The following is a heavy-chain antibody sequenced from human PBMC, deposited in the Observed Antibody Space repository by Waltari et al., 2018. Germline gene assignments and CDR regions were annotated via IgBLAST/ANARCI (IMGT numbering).Heavy chain of an antibody. V-gene: IGHV4-4*07. CDR2: IYANGNT. J-gene: IGHJ3*02. CDR1: GGSVNSYY. D-gene: IGHD1-26*01. Sequence: QVQLQESGPGLIKPSETLSLTCTVSGGSVNSYYWSWIRQPAGKGLEWIGRIYANGNTNYNPSLKTRGTISEDMSKNQVSLSLTSVTAADTAVYYCAKMAAKVGAHDAFDIWGQGTMVTVSS. CDR3: AKMAAKVGAHDAFDI.